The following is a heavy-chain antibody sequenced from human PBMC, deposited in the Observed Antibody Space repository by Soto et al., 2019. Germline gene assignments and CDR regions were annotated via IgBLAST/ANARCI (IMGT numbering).Heavy chain of an antibody. CDR3: ATQEVGGSYVYTFDP. CDR1: GASISSTFW. Sequence: SETLSLTCVVSGASISSTFWWTWVRQAPGKGLEWIGEIYHSGSTYYNPSLKSRVTISVDTSKNHFSLKLSSVTAADTAVYYCATQEVGGSYVYTFDPWGQGTLVTVSS. CDR2: IYHSGST. V-gene: IGHV4-4*02. J-gene: IGHJ5*02. D-gene: IGHD1-26*01.